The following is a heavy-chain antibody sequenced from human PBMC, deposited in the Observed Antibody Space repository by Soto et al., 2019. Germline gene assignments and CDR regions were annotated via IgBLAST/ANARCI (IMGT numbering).Heavy chain of an antibody. V-gene: IGHV3-30*18. CDR2: ISYGGRNK. CDR3: AKDTYYHDTSGYYIFDY. J-gene: IGHJ4*02. Sequence: PGGSLRLSCAASGFTFSSYGIHWVRQAPGKGLEWVEVISYGGRNKQYADSVKGRFTIDRDNSKNTLYLQMNSMRAEDTVVYYCAKDTYYHDTSGYYIFDYWGQGTLVTVSS. CDR1: GFTFSSYG. D-gene: IGHD3-22*01.